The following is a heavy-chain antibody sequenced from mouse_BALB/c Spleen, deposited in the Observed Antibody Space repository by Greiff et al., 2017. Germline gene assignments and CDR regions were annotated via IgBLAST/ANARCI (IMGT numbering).Heavy chain of an antibody. CDR3: ARSRDGYSLYYAMDY. J-gene: IGHJ4*01. CDR1: GYTFTSYW. CDR2: INPSTGYT. V-gene: IGHV1-7*01. Sequence: QVQLQQSGAELAKPGASVKMSCKASGYTFTSYWMHWVKQRPGQGLEWIGYINPSTGYTEYNQKFKDKATLTADKSSSTAYMQLSSLTSEDSAVYYCARSRDGYSLYYAMDYWGQGTSVTVSS. D-gene: IGHD2-3*01.